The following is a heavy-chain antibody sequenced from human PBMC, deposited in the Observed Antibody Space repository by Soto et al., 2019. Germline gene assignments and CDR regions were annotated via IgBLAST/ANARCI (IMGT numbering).Heavy chain of an antibody. Sequence: VASVKVSCKASGYSFTTYDINWGRQATGQGLEWMGWINPNNGNTGYAQKFQGRVTLTRTTSISTAYMELSSLSSADPAVYSCARTSSGTREGFDPWGQGTLVTVSS. D-gene: IGHD1-7*01. V-gene: IGHV1-8*01. CDR1: GYSFTTYD. CDR2: INPNNGNT. J-gene: IGHJ5*02. CDR3: ARTSSGTREGFDP.